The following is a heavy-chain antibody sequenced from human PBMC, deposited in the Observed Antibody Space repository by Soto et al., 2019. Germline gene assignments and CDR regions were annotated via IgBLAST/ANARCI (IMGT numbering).Heavy chain of an antibody. Sequence: PSETPSLTRTVSGGSFSSGDYYWSWVLQPPGKGLEWIGYIYYTVSTFNNPSLKSRVSISIDTSKTQFSLKLSSVTAADTAVYYCARIHFGDEPSYYYYGIEVWGDGTTVPVSS. CDR2: IYYTVST. V-gene: IGHV4-30-4*01. CDR3: ARIHFGDEPSYYYYGIEV. J-gene: IGHJ6*04. D-gene: IGHD4-17*01. CDR1: GGSFSSGDYY.